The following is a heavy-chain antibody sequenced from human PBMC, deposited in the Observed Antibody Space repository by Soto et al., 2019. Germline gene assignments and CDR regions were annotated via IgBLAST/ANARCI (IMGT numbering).Heavy chain of an antibody. CDR1: GGSISTNNW. CDR3: ARAKLCNTLSCPHSFDT. CDR2: VYHSGST. Sequence: QVQLQESGPGLVNASGTLSLTCGVSGGSISTNNWWSWVRHPPGQGLERIAEVYHSGSTNYNPSLKSRLTISVDKSKNQFSLRLTSVTAADSAVYYCARAKLCNTLSCPHSFDTWGQGTLVTVSS. D-gene: IGHD2-2*01. V-gene: IGHV4-4*02. J-gene: IGHJ4*02.